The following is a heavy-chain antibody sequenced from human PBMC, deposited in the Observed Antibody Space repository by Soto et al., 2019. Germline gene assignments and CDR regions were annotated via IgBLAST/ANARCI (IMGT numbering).Heavy chain of an antibody. D-gene: IGHD1-1*01. CDR2: INHSGSP. J-gene: IGHJ5*02. Sequence: PSETLSLTCAVYGGSFSGYYWSWLRQPPRKGLEWIGEINHSGSPNYNPSLKSRVTISVDTSKNQFSLKMTSVTAADTAVYYCATANWSHHYFDPWGQGTLVTVSS. CDR1: GGSFSGYY. CDR3: ATANWSHHYFDP. V-gene: IGHV4-34*01.